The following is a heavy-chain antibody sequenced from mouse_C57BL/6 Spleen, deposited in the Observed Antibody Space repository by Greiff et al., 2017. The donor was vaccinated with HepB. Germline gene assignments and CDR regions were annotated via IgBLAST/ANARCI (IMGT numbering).Heavy chain of an antibody. Sequence: EVMLVESGGGLVQPGGSLKLSCAASGFTFSDYYMYWVRQTPEKRLEWVAYISNGGGSTYYPDTVKGRFTISRDNAKNTLCLQMSRLKSEDTAMYYCARHGEDYAMDYWGQGTSVTVSS. J-gene: IGHJ4*01. CDR1: GFTFSDYY. V-gene: IGHV5-12*01. CDR2: ISNGGGST. CDR3: ARHGEDYAMDY.